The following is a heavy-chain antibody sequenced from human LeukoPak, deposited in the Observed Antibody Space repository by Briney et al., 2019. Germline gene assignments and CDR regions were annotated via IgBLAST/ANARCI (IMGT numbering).Heavy chain of an antibody. J-gene: IGHJ6*02. CDR3: ARGLIWFGEPTYYYYGMDV. V-gene: IGHV3-30*04. D-gene: IGHD3-10*01. CDR1: GFTFSSYA. CDR2: ISYDGSNK. Sequence: PGGSLRLSCAASGFTFSSYAMHWVRQAPGKGLEWVAVISYDGSNKYYADSVKGRFPISRDNSKNTLYLQMNSLRAEDTAVYYCARGLIWFGEPTYYYYGMDVWGQGTTVTVSS.